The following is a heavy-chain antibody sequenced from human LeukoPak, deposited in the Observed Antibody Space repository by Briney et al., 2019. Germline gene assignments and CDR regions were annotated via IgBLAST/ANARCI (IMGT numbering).Heavy chain of an antibody. V-gene: IGHV3-64*01. J-gene: IGHJ6*02. CDR3: ARMGYYGSGSPRGYYYYYGMDV. CDR2: ISSNGGST. D-gene: IGHD3-10*01. Sequence: GGSLRLSCAASGFTFSSYSMNWVRQAPGKGLEYVSAISSNGGSTYYANSVKGRFTISRDNSKNTLYLQMGSLRAEDMAVYYCARMGYYGSGSPRGYYYYYGMDVWGQGTTVTVSS. CDR1: GFTFSSYS.